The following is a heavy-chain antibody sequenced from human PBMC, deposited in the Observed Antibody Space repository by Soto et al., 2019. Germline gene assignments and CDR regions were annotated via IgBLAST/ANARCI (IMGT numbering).Heavy chain of an antibody. CDR2: INGYNGNT. CDR3: ARMGDVPYYYYGMDV. CDR1: GYTFTSYG. Sequence: QVQLVQSGAEVKKPGASVKVSCKASGYTFTSYGITWVRQAPGQGLEWLGWINGYNGNTNYAQKLQGRVTMTTDTSTSTAYMELRSLRSDDTAVYYCARMGDVPYYYYGMDVWGQGTTGTVSS. D-gene: IGHD3-16*01. J-gene: IGHJ6*02. V-gene: IGHV1-18*01.